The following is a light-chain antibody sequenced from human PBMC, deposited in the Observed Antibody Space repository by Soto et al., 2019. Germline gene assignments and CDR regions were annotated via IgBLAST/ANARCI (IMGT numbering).Light chain of an antibody. CDR2: EVT. Sequence: QSVLTQPHSASGSPGQSVTISCTGTSSDVGGYNYVSWYQQHPGKVPKLMVYEVTKRPSGVPDRCSGSKSGNTASLTVSGLQAEDDADYYCTSYAGGNNVFGTGTKLTVL. CDR3: TSYAGGNNV. J-gene: IGLJ1*01. CDR1: SSDVGGYNY. V-gene: IGLV2-8*01.